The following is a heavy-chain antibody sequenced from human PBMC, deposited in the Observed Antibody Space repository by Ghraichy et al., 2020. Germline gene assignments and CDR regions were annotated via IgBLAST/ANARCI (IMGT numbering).Heavy chain of an antibody. J-gene: IGHJ5*02. V-gene: IGHV4-34*01. Sequence: SETLSLTCAVYGGSFSGYYWSWIRQPPGKGLEWIGEINHSGSTNYNPSLKSRVTISVDTSKNQFSLKLSSVTAADTAVYYCARRGRGIGAGWFDPWGQGTLVTVSS. CDR2: INHSGST. D-gene: IGHD3-10*01. CDR3: ARRGRGIGAGWFDP. CDR1: GGSFSGYY.